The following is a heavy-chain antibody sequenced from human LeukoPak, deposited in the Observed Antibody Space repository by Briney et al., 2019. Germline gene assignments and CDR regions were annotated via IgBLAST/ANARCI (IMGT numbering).Heavy chain of an antibody. CDR1: GFTFSSYW. J-gene: IGHJ4*02. Sequence: SGGSLRLSCAASGFTFSSYWMHWVRQVPGKGLVWVSRISEDGTITNYEDSVKGRFTIFRDNARNTLYLQMHSLRAEDTAIYYCARNFVGTSTSDFDSWGQGTQVTVSS. D-gene: IGHD1-26*01. CDR2: ISEDGTIT. CDR3: ARNFVGTSTSDFDS. V-gene: IGHV3-74*01.